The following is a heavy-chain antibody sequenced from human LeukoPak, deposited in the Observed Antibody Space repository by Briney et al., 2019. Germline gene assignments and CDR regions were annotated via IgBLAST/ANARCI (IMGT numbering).Heavy chain of an antibody. J-gene: IGHJ6*02. CDR1: GYTFTSYD. CDR2: MNPNSGNT. V-gene: IGHV1-8*01. Sequence: ASVKVSRKAAGYTFTSYDINWVRQATGQGLEWMGRMNPNSGNTGYAQKFQGRVTMTRNSSISTAYMELSSLRSEDTAVYYCARAARWVVVTSGMDVWGRGTTVSVSS. CDR3: ARAARWVVVTSGMDV. D-gene: IGHD2-21*02.